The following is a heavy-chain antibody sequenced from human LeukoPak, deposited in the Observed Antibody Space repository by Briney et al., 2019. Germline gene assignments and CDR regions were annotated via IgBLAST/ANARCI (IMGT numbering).Heavy chain of an antibody. V-gene: IGHV3-7*01. CDR3: ARVPGSSSWYLLYYYYYYMDV. D-gene: IGHD6-13*01. J-gene: IGHJ6*03. Sequence: GGSLRLSCAASGFTFSSYWMSWVRQAPGKGLEWVANIKQDGSEKYYVDSVKGRFTISRDNAKNSLYLQMNSLRAEDTAVYYCARVPGSSSWYLLYYYYYYMDVWGKETTVTVSS. CDR1: GFTFSSYW. CDR2: IKQDGSEK.